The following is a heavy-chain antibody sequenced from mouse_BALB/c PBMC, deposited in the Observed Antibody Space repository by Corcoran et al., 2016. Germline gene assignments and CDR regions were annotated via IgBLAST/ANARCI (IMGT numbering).Heavy chain of an antibody. D-gene: IGHD1-1*01. V-gene: IGHV1S136*01. CDR1: GYTFTSYV. Sequence: EVQLQQSGPELVKPGASVKMSCKASGYTFTSYVMHWVKQKPGQGLEWIGYINPYNDGTKYNEKFKGKATLTSDKSSSTAYMELSSLTSEDSAVYYCARRPNYYGSSYDYWGQGTTLTVSS. CDR2: INPYNDGT. CDR3: ARRPNYYGSSYDY. J-gene: IGHJ2*01.